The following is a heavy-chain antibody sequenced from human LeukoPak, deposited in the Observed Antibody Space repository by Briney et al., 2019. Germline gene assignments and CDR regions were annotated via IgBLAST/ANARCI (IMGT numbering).Heavy chain of an antibody. V-gene: IGHV4-31*03. D-gene: IGHD2-21*01. Sequence: SETLSLTCTVSGVSLSSDKYYWTWIRQRPGKGLEWIGHIYYSGSTSFNPSLKSRVSMSMNTSKSPFSLKLTSVTAADTAVYYCATPYCGAISCLDVFDVWGQGTVVTVSS. CDR1: GVSLSSDKYY. CDR2: IYYSGST. CDR3: ATPYCGAISCLDVFDV. J-gene: IGHJ3*01.